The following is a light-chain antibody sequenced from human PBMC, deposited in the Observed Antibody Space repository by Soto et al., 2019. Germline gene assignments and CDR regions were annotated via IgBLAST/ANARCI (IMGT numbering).Light chain of an antibody. V-gene: IGLV2-14*02. CDR1: SSDVGNYNL. CDR2: EGG. CDR3: SSYTSSGTLYV. J-gene: IGLJ1*01. Sequence: QSALTQPASVSGSPGQSITISCTGTSSDVGNYNLVSWYQQYPGKAPKLMIYEGGKRPSGVSNRFSGSKSGNTASLTISGLQAEDEADYYCSSYTSSGTLYVFGSGTKLTVL.